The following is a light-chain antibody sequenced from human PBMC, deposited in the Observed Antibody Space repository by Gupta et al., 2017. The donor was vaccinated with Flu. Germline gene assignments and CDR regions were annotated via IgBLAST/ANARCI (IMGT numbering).Light chain of an antibody. Sequence: EIVLTQSPVTLSLSPGDRATLSCRARQSVSSTYLAWYQQKPGQAPRLLIFAAYSRATGIPDRFSGSGSGTDFTLTITRLEPEDFAVYYCQQDVGSPRTFGQGTKVEVK. CDR3: QQDVGSPRT. J-gene: IGKJ1*01. V-gene: IGKV3-20*01. CDR2: AAY. CDR1: QSVSSTY.